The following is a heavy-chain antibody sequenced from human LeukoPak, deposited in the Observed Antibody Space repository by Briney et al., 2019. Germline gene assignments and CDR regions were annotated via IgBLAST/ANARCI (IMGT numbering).Heavy chain of an antibody. Sequence: GGSLRLSCAASGFTVSSYSMNWVRQAPGKGLEWVSSISSSSSYIYYADSVKGRFTISRDNSKNTLYLQMSSLRAEDTAVYYCVKESSSSGYYFDYWGQGTLVTVSS. CDR3: VKESSSSGYYFDY. D-gene: IGHD6-6*01. CDR2: ISSSSSYI. J-gene: IGHJ4*02. V-gene: IGHV3-21*01. CDR1: GFTVSSYS.